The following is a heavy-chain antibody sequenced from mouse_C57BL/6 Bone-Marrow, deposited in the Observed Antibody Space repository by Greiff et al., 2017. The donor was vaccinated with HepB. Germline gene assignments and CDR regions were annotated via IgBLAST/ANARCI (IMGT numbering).Heavy chain of an antibody. J-gene: IGHJ3*01. V-gene: IGHV1-54*01. CDR2: INPGSGDT. Sequence: VQLQQSGAELVRPGTSVKVSCTASGYAFTDYLMQWVKQRPGQGLEWIGGINPGSGDTDYNEKFKGKATLTADKSSSTAYMQLSSLTSEDSAVYYCARDYGSSPFAYWGQGTLVTVSA. CDR3: ARDYGSSPFAY. CDR1: GYAFTDYL. D-gene: IGHD1-1*01.